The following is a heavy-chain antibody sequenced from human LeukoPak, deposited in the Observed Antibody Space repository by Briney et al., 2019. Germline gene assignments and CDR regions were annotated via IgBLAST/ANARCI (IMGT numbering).Heavy chain of an antibody. CDR3: ARDVYCSSTSCYTGDAFDI. V-gene: IGHV3-48*04. CDR1: GFTFSSYS. Sequence: GGSLRLSCAASGFTFSSYSMNWVRQAPGKGLEWVSYISSSSSTIYYADSAKGRFTISRDNAKNSLYLQMNSLRAEDTAVYYCARDVYCSSTSCYTGDAFDIWGQGTMVTVSS. J-gene: IGHJ3*02. D-gene: IGHD2-2*02. CDR2: ISSSSSTI.